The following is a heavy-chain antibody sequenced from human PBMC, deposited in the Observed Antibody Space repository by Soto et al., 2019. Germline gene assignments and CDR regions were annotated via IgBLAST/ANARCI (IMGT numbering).Heavy chain of an antibody. D-gene: IGHD4-17*01. V-gene: IGHV1-69*12. CDR1: GGTFSSYA. CDR2: IIPIFGTA. CDR3: ARAKPDDCGDPWGGNDAFDI. J-gene: IGHJ3*02. Sequence: QVQLVQSGAEVKKPGSSVKVSCKASGGTFSSYAISWVRQAPGQGLEWMGGIIPIFGTANYAQKFQGRVPITADEPTRAAYMELGSVRSEDTAVYYCARAKPDDCGDPWGGNDAFDIWGQGTMVSVSS.